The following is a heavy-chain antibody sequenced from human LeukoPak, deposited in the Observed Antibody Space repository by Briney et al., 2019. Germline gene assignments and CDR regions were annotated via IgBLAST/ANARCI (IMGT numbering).Heavy chain of an antibody. CDR1: GFTFDDYA. J-gene: IGHJ4*02. CDR2: IRWNSGSI. Sequence: PGRSLRLSCAASGFTFDDYAMHWVRQAPGKGLEWVSGIRWNSGSIGYADSVKGRFTISRDNAKSSLYLQMNSLRAEDTALYYCAKDPSPGYYDSSGYYLHYFDYWGQGTLVTVSS. CDR3: AKDPSPGYYDSSGYYLHYFDY. D-gene: IGHD3-22*01. V-gene: IGHV3-9*01.